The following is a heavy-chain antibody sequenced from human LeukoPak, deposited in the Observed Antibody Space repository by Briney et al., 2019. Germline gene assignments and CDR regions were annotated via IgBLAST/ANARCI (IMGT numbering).Heavy chain of an antibody. J-gene: IGHJ4*02. D-gene: IGHD2-21*01. V-gene: IGHV3-7*04. CDR3: ARRGGDFFDY. CDR2: IKQDGSEK. Sequence: PGGSLRLSCAASGSTFTNYWMTWVRQAPGKGLEWVANIKQDGSEKYYVDSVKGRFTISRDNAKNSLYLQMNSLRAEDTAIYYCARRGGDFFDYWGQGTLVTVSS. CDR1: GSTFTNYW.